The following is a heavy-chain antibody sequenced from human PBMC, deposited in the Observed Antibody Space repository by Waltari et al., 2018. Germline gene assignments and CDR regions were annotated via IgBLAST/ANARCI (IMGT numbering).Heavy chain of an antibody. CDR3: ARVRLVVVPAARRHYYYGMDV. CDR1: GGSFSGYY. D-gene: IGHD2-2*01. Sequence: QVQLQQWGAGLLKPSETLSLTCAVYGGSFSGYYWSWIRQPPGKGLEWIGEINHRGSTNYNPSLKSRVTISVDPSKNQFSLKLSSVTAADTAVYYCARVRLVVVPAARRHYYYGMDVWGQGTTVTVSS. V-gene: IGHV4-34*01. CDR2: INHRGST. J-gene: IGHJ6*02.